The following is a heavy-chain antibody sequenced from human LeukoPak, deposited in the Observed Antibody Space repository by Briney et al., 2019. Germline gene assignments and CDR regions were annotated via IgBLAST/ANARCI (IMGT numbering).Heavy chain of an antibody. CDR1: GFTSSSYW. CDR3: AREGEYVDY. Sequence: PGGSLRLSCTVSGFTSSSYWMSWVRQAPGKGLEWVANIKQDGGERFYVDSVKGRFTISRDNAKNSLYLQMNSLRAEDTAVYYCAREGEYVDYWGQGTLVTVSS. J-gene: IGHJ4*02. D-gene: IGHD3-10*01. V-gene: IGHV3-7*01. CDR2: IKQDGGER.